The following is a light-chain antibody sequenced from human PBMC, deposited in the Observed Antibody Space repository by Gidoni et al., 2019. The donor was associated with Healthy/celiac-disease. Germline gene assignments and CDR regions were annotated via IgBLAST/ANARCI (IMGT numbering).Light chain of an antibody. CDR3: QQYNGHPWA. J-gene: IGKJ1*01. CDR2: QAS. V-gene: IGKV1-5*03. Sequence: DIQLTQSPSTLSASAGDRVTITCRASQSIGFWLAWYRQKPGDAPSLLISQASILQSGVPSRFSGSGSRTELTLTINNLQPDDFATYFCQQYNGHPWAFGQGTKVEIK. CDR1: QSIGFW.